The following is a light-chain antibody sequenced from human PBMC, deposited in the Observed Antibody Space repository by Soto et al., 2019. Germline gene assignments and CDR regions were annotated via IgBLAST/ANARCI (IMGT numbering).Light chain of an antibody. J-gene: IGKJ4*01. CDR2: ATS. CDR1: QRVSTSY. V-gene: IGKV3-20*01. Sequence: EILVTQSPCTLSLSPGERVTLSCRTSQRVSTSYLAWYQQQPGQAPRLLIYATSSRATGIPDRFSGSGSGTDFSLTISRLEPEDFAVYYCHQYGSSPFTFGGGTKVDIK. CDR3: HQYGSSPFT.